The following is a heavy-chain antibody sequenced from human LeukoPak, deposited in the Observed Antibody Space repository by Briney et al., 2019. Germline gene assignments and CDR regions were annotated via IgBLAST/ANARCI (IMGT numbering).Heavy chain of an antibody. CDR1: GFTFSTYS. CDR2: MSSSSSTI. V-gene: IGHV3-48*01. CDR3: ARGSTYYDSSGQVPFDS. Sequence: GGSLRLSCAASGFTFSTYSMNWVRQAPGKGLEWVSYMSSSSSTIYYADSVKGRFTISRDNAKNSLYLQMNSLRAEDTAVYYCARGSTYYDSSGQVPFDSLGQGTLVTVSS. J-gene: IGHJ4*02. D-gene: IGHD3-22*01.